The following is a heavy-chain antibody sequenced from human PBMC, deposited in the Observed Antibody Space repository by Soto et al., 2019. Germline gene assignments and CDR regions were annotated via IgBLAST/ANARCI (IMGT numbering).Heavy chain of an antibody. J-gene: IGHJ2*01. V-gene: IGHV3-23*01. CDR1: GFTFINYA. Sequence: EVQLLESGGGLVQPGGSLRLSCGGSGFTFINYAMNWVRQVPGKGLEWVSSISGGGDAAFFPDSVRGRFTISRDNSKNTVTLQMNSLGVDDAAVYYCARKILGSTSRPNYWYFDVWGRGTLVTVSS. CDR2: ISGGGDAA. D-gene: IGHD3-16*01. CDR3: ARKILGSTSRPNYWYFDV.